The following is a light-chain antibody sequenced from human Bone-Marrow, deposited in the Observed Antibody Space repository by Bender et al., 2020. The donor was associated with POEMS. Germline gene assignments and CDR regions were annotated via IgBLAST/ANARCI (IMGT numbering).Light chain of an antibody. V-gene: IGLV2-23*01. J-gene: IGLJ3*02. CDR3: CSSAGGDILV. CDR1: GSDVGNYKL. Sequence: QSALTQPASVSASPGQSITISCTRSGSDVGNYKLVSWYQQHPDKAPKLIIYEGSERPSGVSDRFSGSKSGNTASLTISGLQADDEANYYCSSAGGDILVFGGGTKLTVL. CDR2: EGS.